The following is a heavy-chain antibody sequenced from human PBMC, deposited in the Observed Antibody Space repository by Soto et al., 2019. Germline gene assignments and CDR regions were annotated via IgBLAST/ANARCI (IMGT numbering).Heavy chain of an antibody. D-gene: IGHD6-13*01. Sequence: GGSLRLSCGASGFTFGGYGVHWVRQAPGKGLEWVAVIWYDGSNKYYADSVKGRFTISRDNSKNTLYLQMNSLRAEDTAVYYCARDRGSSWYNWFDPWGQGTLVTVSS. V-gene: IGHV3-33*01. CDR2: IWYDGSNK. CDR1: GFTFGGYG. CDR3: ARDRGSSWYNWFDP. J-gene: IGHJ5*02.